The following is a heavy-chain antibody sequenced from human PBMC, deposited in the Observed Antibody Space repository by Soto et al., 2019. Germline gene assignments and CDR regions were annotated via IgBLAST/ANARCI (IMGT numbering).Heavy chain of an antibody. CDR1: GFTFNDYA. CDR2: ISFHGNNK. V-gene: IGHV3-30*03. CDR3: ARDHWDCSGGGCNPHQLNFFAMDV. Sequence: QVHLVESGGGGVQPGRSKRLSCVVSGFTFNDYAIHWVRQAPGKGLEWVAVISFHGNNKFYADSVKGRFTISRDRSKTTAYLQMNNLRAEDTAVYYCARDHWDCSGGGCNPHQLNFFAMDVWGQGTTVTVSS. D-gene: IGHD2-15*01. J-gene: IGHJ6*02.